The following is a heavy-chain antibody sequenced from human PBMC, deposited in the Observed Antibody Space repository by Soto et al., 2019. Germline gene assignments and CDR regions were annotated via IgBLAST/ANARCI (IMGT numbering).Heavy chain of an antibody. CDR3: AVGINWFDP. CDR2: INHSGST. J-gene: IGHJ5*02. Sequence: SETLSLTCAVYGGSFSGYYWTWIRQSPGKGLEWIGEINHSGSTNYNPSLKSRVTISVDTSKNQFSLKLSSVTAADTAIYYCAVGINWFDPWGQGPLVTVSP. CDR1: GGSFSGYY. V-gene: IGHV4-34*01.